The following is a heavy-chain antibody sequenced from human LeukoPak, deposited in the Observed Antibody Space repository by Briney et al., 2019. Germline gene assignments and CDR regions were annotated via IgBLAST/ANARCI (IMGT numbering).Heavy chain of an antibody. CDR2: IWYDGSKT. V-gene: IGHV3-33*01. CDR1: GFTFSSYG. Sequence: PGGSLRLSCAASGFTFSSYGMHWVRQAPGKGLEWVAVIWYDGSKTYYADSVKGRFTISRDNSKNTLYLQMSSLRADDTAVYYCAADREEWLLSNWGQGTLVTVSS. CDR3: AADREEWLLSN. D-gene: IGHD3-3*01. J-gene: IGHJ4*02.